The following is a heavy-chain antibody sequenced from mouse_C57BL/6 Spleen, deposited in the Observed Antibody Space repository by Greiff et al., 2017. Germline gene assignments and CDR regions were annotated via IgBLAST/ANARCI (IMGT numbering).Heavy chain of an antibody. V-gene: IGHV5-6*02. J-gene: IGHJ2*01. CDR3: ARQETAQATYFDY. D-gene: IGHD3-2*02. CDR2: ISSGGSYI. Sequence: EVKLVESGGDLVKPGGSLKLSCAASGFTFSSYGMSWVRQTPDKRLEWVATISSGGSYIYYPDSVKGRFTISRDNAKNTLYLQMSSLKSEDTAMYYCARQETAQATYFDYWGQGTTLTVSS. CDR1: GFTFSSYG.